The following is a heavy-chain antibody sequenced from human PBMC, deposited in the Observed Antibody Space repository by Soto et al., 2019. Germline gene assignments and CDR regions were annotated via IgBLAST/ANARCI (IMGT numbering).Heavy chain of an antibody. V-gene: IGHV4-38-2*02. CDR3: VGYTASQNWFDP. CDR1: GDSVTNGFY. J-gene: IGHJ5*02. D-gene: IGHD5-12*01. CDR2: VYPSGNT. Sequence: LSLTFTVSGDSVTNGFYWGWIRQSAGQGLEWLGTVYPSGNTYYNPSVRGRVSMSIDPSKNQFSLSLTSVTAADTARYFCVGYTASQNWFDPWGQGTLVTVSS.